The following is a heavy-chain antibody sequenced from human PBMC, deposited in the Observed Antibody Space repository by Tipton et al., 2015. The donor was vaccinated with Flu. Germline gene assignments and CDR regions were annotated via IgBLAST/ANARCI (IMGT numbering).Heavy chain of an antibody. CDR2: VYFSGST. CDR3: ARDDGDYGSESYHYYYGMDV. J-gene: IGHJ6*02. V-gene: IGHV4-39*07. Sequence: TLSLTCTVSGGSISSRSYYWGWIRQPPGKGLEWIGTVYFSGSTNYNPSLKTRVTISVDTSKNQFSLKLSSVTAADTAVYYCARDDGDYGSESYHYYYGMDVWGQGTTVTVSS. D-gene: IGHD3-10*01. CDR1: GGSISSRSYY.